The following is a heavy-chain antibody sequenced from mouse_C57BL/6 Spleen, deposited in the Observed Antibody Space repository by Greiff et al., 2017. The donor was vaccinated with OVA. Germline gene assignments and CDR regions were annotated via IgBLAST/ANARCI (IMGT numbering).Heavy chain of an antibody. Sequence: VKLLESGPGLVQPSPSLSITCTVSGFSLTSYGVHWVRQSPGKGLEWLGVIWRGGSTDYNAAFMSRLSITKDNSKSQVFFKMNSLQADDTAIYYCALNYGDAMDYWGQGTSVTVSS. J-gene: IGHJ4*01. V-gene: IGHV2-5*01. D-gene: IGHD1-1*01. CDR1: GFSLTSYG. CDR3: ALNYGDAMDY. CDR2: IWRGGST.